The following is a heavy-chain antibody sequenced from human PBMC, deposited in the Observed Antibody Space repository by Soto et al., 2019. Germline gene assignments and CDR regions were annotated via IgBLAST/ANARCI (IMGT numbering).Heavy chain of an antibody. V-gene: IGHV1-2*04. J-gene: IGHJ3*02. CDR3: ARSGYSYGYSLTAFDI. Sequence: ASVKVSCKASGYTFTGYYMHWVRQAPGQGLEWMGWINPNSGGTNYAQKFQGWVTMTRDTSISTAYMELSRLRSDDTAVYYCARSGYSYGYSLTAFDIWGQGTMVTVSS. CDR1: GYTFTGYY. CDR2: INPNSGGT. D-gene: IGHD5-18*01.